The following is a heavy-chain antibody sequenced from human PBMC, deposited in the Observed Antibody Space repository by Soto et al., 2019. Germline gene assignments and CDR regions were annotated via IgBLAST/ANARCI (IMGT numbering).Heavy chain of an antibody. CDR3: AINTEFKYEY. J-gene: IGHJ4*02. CDR2: INHYGAT. V-gene: IGHV4-34*02. CDR1: GGSLSDFN. Sequence: QVQLQQWGAGLLKPSETLSLTCAVFGGSLSDFNWKWIRRSPGKGPELIGEINHYGATNHNPSLKSRITMSVDTSKNHFSLKLSAVTAADTAVSYCAINTEFKYEYWGQGALVTVSS.